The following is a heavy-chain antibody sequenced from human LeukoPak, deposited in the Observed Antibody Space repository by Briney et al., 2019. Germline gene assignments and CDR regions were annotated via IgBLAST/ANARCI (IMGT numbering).Heavy chain of an antibody. Sequence: GGSLRLSCAASGFTFSSYAMSWVRQAPGKGLEWVSAISGSGGSTYYADSVKGRFTISRDNSKNTLYLQMNSLRAEDTAVYYCAKSAIAVVITSAGGPFDYWGQGTLVAVSS. CDR1: GFTFSSYA. CDR3: AKSAIAVVITSAGGPFDY. CDR2: ISGSGGST. V-gene: IGHV3-23*01. J-gene: IGHJ4*02. D-gene: IGHD3-22*01.